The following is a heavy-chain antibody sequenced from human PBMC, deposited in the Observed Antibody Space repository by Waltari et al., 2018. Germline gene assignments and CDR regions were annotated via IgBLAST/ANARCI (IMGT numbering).Heavy chain of an antibody. CDR3: AREVGSGSYLYYYYGMDG. D-gene: IGHD1-26*01. Sequence: QVQLQESGPGLVKPSETLSLTCTVSGGSISSYYWSWIRQPPGKGLEWIGYIYYSGSTNYNPSLKSRVTISVDTSKNQFSLKLSSVTAADTAVYYCAREVGSGSYLYYYYGMDGWGQGTTGTV. CDR1: GGSISSYY. J-gene: IGHJ6*02. CDR2: IYYSGST. V-gene: IGHV4-59*01.